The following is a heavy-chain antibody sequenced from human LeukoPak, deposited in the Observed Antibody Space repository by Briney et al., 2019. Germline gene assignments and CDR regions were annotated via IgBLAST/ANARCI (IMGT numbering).Heavy chain of an antibody. Sequence: ASVKVSCKASGYSFISYGISWVRQAPGEGLDWMGWIGANSGNTNSAQKFQGRLTMTTDTSTTTAYMELRSLRSDDTAVYYCARGMFGVVSKIDYYFYYMDVWGEGTTVTVSS. V-gene: IGHV1-18*04. CDR2: IGANSGNT. CDR3: ARGMFGVVSKIDYYFYYMDV. CDR1: GYSFISYG. D-gene: IGHD3-3*01. J-gene: IGHJ6*03.